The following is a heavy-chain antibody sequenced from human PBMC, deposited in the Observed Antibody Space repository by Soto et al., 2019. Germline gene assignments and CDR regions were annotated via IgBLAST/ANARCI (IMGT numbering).Heavy chain of an antibody. CDR2: ITYDGSNK. J-gene: IGHJ4*02. D-gene: IGHD6-19*01. CDR3: AIYSSGWYPLDY. CDR1: GFTFSSYG. Sequence: GGSLRLSCAASGFTFSSYGMHWVRQAPGKGLEWVAVITYDGSNKYYADSVKGRFTISRDNSKNTLYLQMNSLRAEDTAVYYCAIYSSGWYPLDYWGQGTLVTVSS. V-gene: IGHV3-30*03.